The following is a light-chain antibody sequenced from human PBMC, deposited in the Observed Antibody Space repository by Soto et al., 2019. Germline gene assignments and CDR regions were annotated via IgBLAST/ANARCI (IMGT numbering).Light chain of an antibody. J-gene: IGLJ1*01. CDR3: SSYTSSSTPFSV. V-gene: IGLV2-14*01. CDR2: DVS. CDR1: SSDVGGYNY. Sequence: QSALTQPASVSGSPGQSITISCTGTSSDVGGYNYVSWYQQHPGKAPKLMIYDVSNRPSGVSNRFSGSKSGNMASLTISGLQAEDEADYYCSSYTSSSTPFSVFGTGTKLTVL.